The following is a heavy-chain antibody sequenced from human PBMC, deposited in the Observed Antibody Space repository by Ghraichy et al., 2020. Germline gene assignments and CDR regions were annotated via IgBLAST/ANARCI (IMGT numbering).Heavy chain of an antibody. D-gene: IGHD3-3*01. V-gene: IGHV1-3*01. J-gene: IGHJ5*02. CDR3: ARVEYDFWGEDNWFDP. CDR1: GYTFTSYA. Sequence: ASVKVSCKASGYTFTSYAMHWVRQAPGQRLEGMGWINAGNGNTKYSQKFQGRVTITRDTSASTAYMELSSLRSEDTAVYYCARVEYDFWGEDNWFDPWGQGTLVTVSS. CDR2: INAGNGNT.